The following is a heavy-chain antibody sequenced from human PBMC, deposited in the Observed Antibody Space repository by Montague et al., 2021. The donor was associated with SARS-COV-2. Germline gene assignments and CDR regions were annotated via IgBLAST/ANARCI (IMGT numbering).Heavy chain of an antibody. CDR3: AKDLETSGWYTFFFDS. J-gene: IGHJ4*02. CDR1: GFTFDSHA. CDR2: ISDGGTST. Sequence: SLRLSLSGSGFTFDSHAMSWVRQAPGKGLEWVAGISDGGTSTYYADSVKGRLIISRDNSKSTLYLQIHSLRAEDTAVYYCAKDLETSGWYTFFFDSWGQGTLVTVSS. V-gene: IGHV3-23*01. D-gene: IGHD6-19*01.